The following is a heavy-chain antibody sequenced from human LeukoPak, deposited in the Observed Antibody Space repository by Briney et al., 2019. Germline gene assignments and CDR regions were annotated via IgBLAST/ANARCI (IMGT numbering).Heavy chain of an antibody. CDR1: GYTFTSYG. V-gene: IGHV1-18*01. D-gene: IGHD6-19*01. Sequence: GASVKVSCKASGYTFTSYGISWVRQAPGQGLEWMGWISAYNGNTNYAQKLQGRVTMTTDTSTSTAYMELRSLGSDDTAVYYCARVGLTGSGWYSATYSDYWGQGTLVTVSS. CDR2: ISAYNGNT. CDR3: ARVGLTGSGWYSATYSDY. J-gene: IGHJ4*02.